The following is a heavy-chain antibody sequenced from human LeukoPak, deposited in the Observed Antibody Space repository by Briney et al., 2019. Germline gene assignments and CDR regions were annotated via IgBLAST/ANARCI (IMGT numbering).Heavy chain of an antibody. J-gene: IGHJ4*02. V-gene: IGHV3-7*03. CDR2: INQDGGEK. CDR3: ARGGYGSGSYGDY. Sequence: PGGSLRLSCEASGFKFNTYWMSWVRQAPEKGLEWVANINQDGGEKYYVDSVRGRFTISRDNANNSLSLQMNSLRAEDTAVYYCARGGYGSGSYGDYWGQGTLVTVSS. D-gene: IGHD3-10*01. CDR1: GFKFNTYW.